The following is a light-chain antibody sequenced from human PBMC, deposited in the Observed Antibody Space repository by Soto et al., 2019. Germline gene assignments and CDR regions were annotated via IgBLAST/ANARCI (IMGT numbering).Light chain of an antibody. CDR3: QQYNSALLFT. J-gene: IGKJ3*01. CDR1: QGISNY. CDR2: AAS. Sequence: DIQMTQSPSSLSASVGDRVTITCRASQGISNYLAWYQQKPGKVPKLLIYAASTLQSGVPSRFSGSGSWTDYTLTISSLQPEVVATYYCQQYNSALLFTFGPGTKVDIK. V-gene: IGKV1-27*01.